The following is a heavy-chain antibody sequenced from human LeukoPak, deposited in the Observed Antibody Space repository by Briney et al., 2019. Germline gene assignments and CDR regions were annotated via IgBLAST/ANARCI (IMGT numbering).Heavy chain of an antibody. D-gene: IGHD1-14*01. J-gene: IGHJ4*02. CDR1: GYTFTSYG. Sequence: ASVKVSCKASGYTFTSYGISWVRQAPGQGLEWMGWISAYNGNTNYAQKLQGRVTMTEDTSTDTAYMELSSLRSEDTAVYYCATANPRIIRATSYFDYWGQGTLVTVSS. CDR2: ISAYNGNT. V-gene: IGHV1-18*01. CDR3: ATANPRIIRATSYFDY.